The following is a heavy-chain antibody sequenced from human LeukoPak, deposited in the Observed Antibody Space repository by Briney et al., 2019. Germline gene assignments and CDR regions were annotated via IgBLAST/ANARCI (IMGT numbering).Heavy chain of an antibody. CDR3: ARDSMVAVAGPPFDY. V-gene: IGHV3-21*01. CDR2: ISSSSSYI. Sequence: GGSLRLSCAASGFTFSSYSMNWVRQAPGKGLEWVPSISSSSSYIYYADSVKGGFTISRDNAKNSLYLQMNSLRAEDTAVYYCARDSMVAVAGPPFDYWGQGPLVTVSS. CDR1: GFTFSSYS. J-gene: IGHJ4*02. D-gene: IGHD6-19*01.